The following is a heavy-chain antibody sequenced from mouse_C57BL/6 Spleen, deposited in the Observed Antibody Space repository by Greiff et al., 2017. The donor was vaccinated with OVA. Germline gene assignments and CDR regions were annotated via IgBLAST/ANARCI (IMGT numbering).Heavy chain of an antibody. CDR3: ARSYYGYDDYAMDY. Sequence: QVTLKESGPGILQSSQTLSLTCSFSGFSLSTSGMGVSWIRQPSGKGLEWLAHIYWDDDKRYNPSLKSRLTISKDTSRNQVFLKITSVDTADTATYYCARSYYGYDDYAMDYWGQGTSVTVSS. CDR1: GFSLSTSGMG. J-gene: IGHJ4*01. CDR2: IYWDDDK. D-gene: IGHD2-2*01. V-gene: IGHV8-12*01.